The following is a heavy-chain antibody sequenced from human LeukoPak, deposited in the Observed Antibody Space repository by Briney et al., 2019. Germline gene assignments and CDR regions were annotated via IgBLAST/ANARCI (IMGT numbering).Heavy chain of an antibody. CDR2: INPNSGGT. CDR1: GYTFTGYY. V-gene: IGHV1-2*02. J-gene: IGHJ4*02. Sequence: ASVKVSCKASGYTFTGYYMHWVRQAPGQGLEWMGWINPNSGGTNYAQKFQGRVTMTRDTSISTVYMELSSLRSEDTAVYYCARGANWNEGPPSDYWGQGTLVTVSS. D-gene: IGHD1-20*01. CDR3: ARGANWNEGPPSDY.